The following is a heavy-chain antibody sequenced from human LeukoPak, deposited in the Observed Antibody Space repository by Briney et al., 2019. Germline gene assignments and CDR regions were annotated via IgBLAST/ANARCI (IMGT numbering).Heavy chain of an antibody. CDR1: GFTFSSYA. CDR2: ISGSGGST. J-gene: IGHJ4*02. D-gene: IGHD6-19*01. CDR3: AKASAYSSGWYGFDY. Sequence: GGSLRLSCAASGFTFSSYAMSWVRQAPGKGLEWVSAISGSGGSTYYADSVKGRFTISRDNSKNTLYLQMNSLRAEDTAVYYCAKASAYSSGWYGFDYWGQGTLVTVSS. V-gene: IGHV3-23*01.